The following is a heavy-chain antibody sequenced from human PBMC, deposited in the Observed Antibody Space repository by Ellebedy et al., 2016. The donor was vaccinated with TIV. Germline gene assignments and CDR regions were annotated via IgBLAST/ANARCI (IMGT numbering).Heavy chain of an antibody. D-gene: IGHD6-13*01. Sequence: ASVKVSCKTSGYIFTAWHIHWMRQAPEQGLEWMGWIYPYNGDTNYAQKFQGRVTMTRDTAISTGYMELSGLKSDDTAVYYCAALPYISTSSAYWGQGTLVTVSS. CDR1: GYIFTAWH. CDR3: AALPYISTSSAY. V-gene: IGHV1-2*02. CDR2: IYPYNGDT. J-gene: IGHJ4*02.